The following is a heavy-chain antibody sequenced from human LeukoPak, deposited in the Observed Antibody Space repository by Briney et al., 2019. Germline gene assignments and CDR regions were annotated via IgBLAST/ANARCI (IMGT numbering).Heavy chain of an antibody. CDR1: GFTFSSYG. V-gene: IGHV3-30*02. Sequence: PGGSLRLSCAASGFTFSSYGMHWVRQAPGKGLEWVAFIRYDGNNNYYGDSVKGRFTISRDNSKNTVYLQMSSLRAEDTAVYYCAKDRYYDGSGYIEYWGQGTLVTVSS. D-gene: IGHD3-22*01. J-gene: IGHJ4*02. CDR2: IRYDGNNN. CDR3: AKDRYYDGSGYIEY.